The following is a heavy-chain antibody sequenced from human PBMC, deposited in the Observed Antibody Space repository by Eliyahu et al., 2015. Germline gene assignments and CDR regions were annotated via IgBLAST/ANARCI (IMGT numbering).Heavy chain of an antibody. CDR1: GFTFTXYA. Sequence: EVELLESGGGLVQPGGSLRLSXVASGFTFTXYAMXWVRQTPGKGLEXXSTXSYSTAIPSXAVSVKGRFTISRDNSKNTLYLQMNSLRAEDTAIYYCAKDSSATGMSSFDYWGQGTLVTVSS. CDR2: XSYSTAIP. J-gene: IGHJ4*02. D-gene: IGHD2-2*01. V-gene: IGHV3-23*01. CDR3: AKDSSATGMSSFDY.